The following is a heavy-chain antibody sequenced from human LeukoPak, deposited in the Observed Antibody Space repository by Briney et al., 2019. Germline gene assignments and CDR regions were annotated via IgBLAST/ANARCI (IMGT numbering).Heavy chain of an antibody. J-gene: IGHJ4*02. D-gene: IGHD3-3*01. CDR3: ARRSTYYDFWSGPRPQTYYFDY. CDR1: GYSFTSYW. CDR2: IYPGDSDT. V-gene: IGHV5-51*01. Sequence: GESLKISCKGSGYSFTSYWIGWVRQMPGKGLEWMGIIYPGDSDTRYSPSFQGQVTISADKSISTAYLQWSSLKASDTAMYYCARRSTYYDFWSGPRPQTYYFDYWGQGTLVTVSS.